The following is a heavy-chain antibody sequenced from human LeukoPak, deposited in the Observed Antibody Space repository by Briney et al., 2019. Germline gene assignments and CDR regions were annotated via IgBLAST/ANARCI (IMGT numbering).Heavy chain of an antibody. Sequence: PSGTLSLTCAVSGGSISSSNWWTWVRQPPGKGLEWIGEIYHSGSTYYNPSLKSRVTISVDTSKNQFSLKLSSVTAADTAVYYCARSVYSSSWYNDYWGQGTLVTVSS. V-gene: IGHV4-4*02. D-gene: IGHD6-13*01. CDR3: ARSVYSSSWYNDY. J-gene: IGHJ4*02. CDR2: IYHSGST. CDR1: GGSISSSNW.